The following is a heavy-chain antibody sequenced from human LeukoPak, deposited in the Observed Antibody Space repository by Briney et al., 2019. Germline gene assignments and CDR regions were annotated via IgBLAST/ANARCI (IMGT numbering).Heavy chain of an antibody. CDR2: IYYSGST. Sequence: SETLSLTCTVSGGSISSYYWSWIRQPPGKGLEWIGYIYYSGSTNYNPSLKSRVTISVDTSKNQFSLKLSSVTAADTAVYYCVRALGYCSGGSCFYWFDPWGQGTLVTVSS. CDR3: VRALGYCSGGSCFYWFDP. J-gene: IGHJ5*02. D-gene: IGHD2-15*01. CDR1: GGSISSYY. V-gene: IGHV4-59*01.